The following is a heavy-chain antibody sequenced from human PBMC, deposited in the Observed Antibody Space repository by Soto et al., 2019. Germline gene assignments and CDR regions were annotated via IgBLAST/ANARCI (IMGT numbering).Heavy chain of an antibody. CDR1: GGSVSSSSYY. Sequence: SETLSLTCTVSGGSVSSSSYYWGWVRQPPGKGLEWIGSVYYSGSTYYNPSLESRVTISVDKSKNQFSLKLMSLSAADTAVYYCGRREGLHTISYSFDYWGQGARVTVSS. J-gene: IGHJ4*02. CDR3: GRREGLHTISYSFDY. V-gene: IGHV4-39*01. D-gene: IGHD1-26*01. CDR2: VYYSGST.